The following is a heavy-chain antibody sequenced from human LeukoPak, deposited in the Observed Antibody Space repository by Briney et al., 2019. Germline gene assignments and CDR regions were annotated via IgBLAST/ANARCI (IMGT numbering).Heavy chain of an antibody. J-gene: IGHJ4*02. CDR2: ISGYNGNT. CDR1: GYTFTSYG. D-gene: IGHD1-1*01. Sequence: ASVKVSCKASGYTFTSYGITWVRQAPGQGLEWMAWISGYNGNTNYAQNLQGRVTMTTDTSTSTPYMDLKSLRSDDTAVYYCARVNIDWRVYYFDYWGQGTLVTVSS. V-gene: IGHV1-18*01. CDR3: ARVNIDWRVYYFDY.